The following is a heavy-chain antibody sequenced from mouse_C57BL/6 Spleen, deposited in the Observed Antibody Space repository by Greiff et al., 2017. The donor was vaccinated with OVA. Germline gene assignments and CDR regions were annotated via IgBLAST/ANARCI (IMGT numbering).Heavy chain of an antibody. CDR3: AIRGYGSSYGDYAMDY. D-gene: IGHD1-1*01. J-gene: IGHJ4*01. V-gene: IGHV1-61*01. CDR2: IYPSDSET. Sequence: QVQLQQPGAELVRPGSSVKLSCKASGYTFTSYWMDWVKQRPGQGLEWIGNIYPSDSETHYNQKFKDKATLTVDKSSSTAYMQLSSLTSEDSAVYYCAIRGYGSSYGDYAMDYWGQGTSVTVSS. CDR1: GYTFTSYW.